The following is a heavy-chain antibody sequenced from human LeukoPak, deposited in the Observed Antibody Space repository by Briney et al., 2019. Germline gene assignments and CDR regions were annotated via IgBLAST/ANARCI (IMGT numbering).Heavy chain of an antibody. Sequence: ASVKVSCKASGYSFTSFGITWVRQAPGRGLEWMGWISPYDGNTNYAQNLQGRVTMTTDTSTTTAYMDLRSLRSDDTAVYYCARDWGCSGGSCYSATNYGMDVWGQGTTVTVSS. CDR2: ISPYDGNT. D-gene: IGHD2-15*01. CDR1: GYSFTSFG. J-gene: IGHJ6*02. CDR3: ARDWGCSGGSCYSATNYGMDV. V-gene: IGHV1-18*01.